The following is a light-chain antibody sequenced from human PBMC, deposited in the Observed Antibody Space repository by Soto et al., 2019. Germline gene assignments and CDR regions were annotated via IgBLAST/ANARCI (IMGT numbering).Light chain of an antibody. CDR3: QQYESYPIT. Sequence: DVQMTQSPSTLSASVGDRVTITCRASQRINNLLAWYQQKPGKAPKFLIYDVSTLESVVPSRFSGSGSGTEFTLTISSLQPEVFATYYCQQYESYPITFGGGTRVEIK. V-gene: IGKV1-5*01. J-gene: IGKJ4*01. CDR2: DVS. CDR1: QRINNL.